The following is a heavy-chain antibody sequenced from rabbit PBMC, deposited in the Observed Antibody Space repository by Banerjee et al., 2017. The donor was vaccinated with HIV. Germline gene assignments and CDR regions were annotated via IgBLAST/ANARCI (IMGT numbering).Heavy chain of an antibody. V-gene: IGHV1S40*01. J-gene: IGHJ4*01. CDR1: GFSFSSRHW. CDR3: ARDLAGVIGWNFNF. D-gene: IGHD4-1*01. CDR2: INEGSGGST. Sequence: QSLEESGGDLVKPGASLTLTCTASGFSFSSRHWICWVRQAPGKGLEWIGCINEGSGGSTYYASWAKGRFTVSKTSSTTVTLQMTSLTAADTATYFCARDLAGVIGWNFNFWGQGTLVTVS.